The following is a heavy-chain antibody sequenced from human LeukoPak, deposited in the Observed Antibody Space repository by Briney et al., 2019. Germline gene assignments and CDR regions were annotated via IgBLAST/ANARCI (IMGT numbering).Heavy chain of an antibody. V-gene: IGHV3-23*01. CDR1: GFTFSSYA. J-gene: IGHJ4*02. Sequence: GGSLRLSCAASGFTFSSYAMSWVRQAPGKGLEWVSAISGSGGSTYYADSVKGRFTISRDNSKNPLYLQMNSLRAEDTAVYYCAKAGYYYDSSGSKYYLDYWGQGTLVTVSS. D-gene: IGHD3-22*01. CDR3: AKAGYYYDSSGSKYYLDY. CDR2: ISGSGGST.